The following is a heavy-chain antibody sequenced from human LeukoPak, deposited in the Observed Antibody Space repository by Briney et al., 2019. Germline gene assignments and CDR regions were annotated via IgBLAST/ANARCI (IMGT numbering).Heavy chain of an antibody. V-gene: IGHV4-4*07. CDR2: IYASGST. Sequence: SETLSLTCTVSGGSISTYYWSWIRQPAGEALEWIGRIYASGSTNYNPSLKSRVAMSVDTSKNQFSLKLSSVTAADTAVYYCARRYFDYSGNWYFDLWGRGTLVTVSS. J-gene: IGHJ2*01. D-gene: IGHD3-9*01. CDR3: ARRYFDYSGNWYFDL. CDR1: GGSISTYY.